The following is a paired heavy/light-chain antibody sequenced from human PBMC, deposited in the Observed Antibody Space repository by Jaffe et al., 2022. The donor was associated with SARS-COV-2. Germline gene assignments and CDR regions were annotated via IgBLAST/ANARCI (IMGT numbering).Heavy chain of an antibody. D-gene: IGHD1-26*01. CDR2: ISYDGSNK. V-gene: IGHV3-30*18. CDR3: AKDLVGAADFYYHGMDV. Sequence: QVQLVESGGAVVQPGRSLRLSCVASGFTFSSHGMHWVRQAPGKGLEWVAVISYDGSNKYYADSVKGRFTISRDSSQNTLYLQMNSLRPEDTAVYYCAKDLVGAADFYYHGMDVWGQGTAVTVSS. CDR1: GFTFSSHG. J-gene: IGHJ6*02.
Light chain of an antibody. J-gene: IGLJ2*01. V-gene: IGLV1-47*01. CDR2: RNN. Sequence: QSVLTQPPSASGTPGQRVTVSCSGGSSNLGSFPVYWYKQVAGTAPKLLIYRNNERPSGVSDRFSGSKSGTSASLAISGLRSRDEADYYCASWDDNLNGWIFGGGTHLTVL. CDR1: SSNLGSFP. CDR3: ASWDDNLNGWI.